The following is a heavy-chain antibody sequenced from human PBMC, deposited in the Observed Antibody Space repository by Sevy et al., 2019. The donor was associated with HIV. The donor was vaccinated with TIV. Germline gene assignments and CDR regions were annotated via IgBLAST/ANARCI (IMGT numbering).Heavy chain of an antibody. D-gene: IGHD2-15*01. Sequence: ASVKVSCKISGYTFSSYRITWVRQAPGQGLECMGWISPHNGDTNYAQKLQGRVTMITDTSTTTAYMELRNLRSDDTAVYYCARAYCSGGRCYSLAYWGQGTLVTVPS. J-gene: IGHJ4*01. CDR2: ISPHNGDT. CDR3: ARAYCSGGRCYSLAY. CDR1: GYTFSSYR. V-gene: IGHV1-18*01.